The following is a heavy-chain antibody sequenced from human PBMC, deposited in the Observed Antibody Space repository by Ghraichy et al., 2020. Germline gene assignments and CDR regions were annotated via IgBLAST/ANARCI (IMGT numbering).Heavy chain of an antibody. CDR1: GGPFSGYY. D-gene: IGHD3-10*01. J-gene: IGHJ4*02. V-gene: IGHV4-34*01. Sequence: SETLSLTCAVFGGPFSGYYWSWIRQPPGKGLEWIGEINDAGRSNYNLSLKSRVTMSVDTSKKQISLKLESVTAADTAVYYCARGPRGPAMVRGGGVDYWGQGTLVTISS. CDR3: ARGPRGPAMVRGGGVDY. CDR2: INDAGRS.